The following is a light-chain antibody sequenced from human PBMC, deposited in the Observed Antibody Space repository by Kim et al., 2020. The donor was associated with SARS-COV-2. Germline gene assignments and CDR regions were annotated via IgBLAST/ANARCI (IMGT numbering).Light chain of an antibody. Sequence: GHSITISCTGTSSDIGGFDYVSWYQPRPGKAPKLLIYGVTHRPSGFPDRFSGSKSGNAASLTISGLQAEDEADYYCSSYTTIYSYVFGTGTKVTVL. CDR2: GVT. CDR1: SSDIGGFDY. CDR3: SSYTTIYSYV. V-gene: IGLV2-14*03. J-gene: IGLJ1*01.